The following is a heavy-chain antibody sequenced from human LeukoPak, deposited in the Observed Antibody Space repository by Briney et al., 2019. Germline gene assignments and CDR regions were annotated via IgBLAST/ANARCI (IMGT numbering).Heavy chain of an antibody. V-gene: IGHV3-48*02. CDR3: ARHNQRDYFDY. Sequence: PGGSLRLSCAASGFTFSIFDVSWARQVPGKGLDWVSYISSSTIIYYADSGKGRVTIARDNAKNSLYLQMSSLRDEDTAVYYCARHNQRDYFDYWGQGTLVTVSS. J-gene: IGHJ4*02. D-gene: IGHD5-24*01. CDR1: GFTFSIFD. CDR2: ISSSTII.